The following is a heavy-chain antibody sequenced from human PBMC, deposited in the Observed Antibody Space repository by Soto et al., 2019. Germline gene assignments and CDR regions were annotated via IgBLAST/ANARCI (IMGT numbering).Heavy chain of an antibody. CDR3: AKAVVSTYYYGMDV. Sequence: VGSLRLSCAASGFTFSSYAMSWVRQAPGKGLEWVSAISGSGGSTYYADSVKGRFTISRDNSKNTLYLQMNSLRAEDTAVYYCAKAVVSTYYYGMDVWGQGTTVTVSS. J-gene: IGHJ6*02. CDR1: GFTFSSYA. CDR2: ISGSGGST. D-gene: IGHD2-15*01. V-gene: IGHV3-23*01.